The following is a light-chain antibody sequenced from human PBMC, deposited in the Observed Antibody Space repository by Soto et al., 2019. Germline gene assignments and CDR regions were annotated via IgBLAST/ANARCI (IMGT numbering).Light chain of an antibody. CDR3: QQYGSYLRP. V-gene: IGKV3-15*01. CDR1: QSISTN. CDR2: EAS. J-gene: IGKJ1*01. Sequence: DILVTKSPAVLSVSPGERATISCRASQSISTNFAWYQQKPGQAPRLLIYEASSRATAVPAKFTGSGSGTEFTLTISSLQADDFAAYYCQQYGSYLRPFGQGTKVAI.